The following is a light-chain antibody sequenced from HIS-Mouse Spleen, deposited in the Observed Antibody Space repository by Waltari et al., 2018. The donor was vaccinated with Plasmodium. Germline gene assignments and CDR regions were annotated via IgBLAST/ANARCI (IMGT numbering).Light chain of an antibody. CDR2: RNN. Sequence: QSVLTQPPSASGTPGQRVTISCSGRSSTLGSNYVYWYQQPPGTAPKLLIYRNNQRPSGVPDRFSGSKSGTSASLAISGLRSEDEADYYCAAWDDSLSGRVFGGGTKLTVL. CDR1: SSTLGSNY. V-gene: IGLV1-47*01. CDR3: AAWDDSLSGRV. J-gene: IGLJ3*02.